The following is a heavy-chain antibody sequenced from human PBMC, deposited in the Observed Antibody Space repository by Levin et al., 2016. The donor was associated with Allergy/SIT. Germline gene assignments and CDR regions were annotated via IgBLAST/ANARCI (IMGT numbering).Heavy chain of an antibody. CDR3: ARCREWELPLYFDY. CDR1: GFTFSSYG. J-gene: IGHJ4*02. CDR2: IWYDGSNK. Sequence: GGSLRLSCAASGFTFSSYGMHWVRQAPGKGLEWVAVIWYDGSNKYYADSVKGRFTISRDNSKNTLYLQMNSLRAEDTAVYYCARCREWELPLYFDYWGQGTLVTVSS. V-gene: IGHV3-33*01. D-gene: IGHD1-26*01.